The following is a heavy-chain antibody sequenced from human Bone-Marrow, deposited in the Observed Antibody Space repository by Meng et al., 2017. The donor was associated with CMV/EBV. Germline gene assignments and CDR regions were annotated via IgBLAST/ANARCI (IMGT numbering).Heavy chain of an antibody. V-gene: IGHV3-30*18. CDR2: ISYDGSNT. D-gene: IGHD3-3*01. CDR3: AKNGYFGVITPYDALDI. J-gene: IGHJ3*02. CDR1: GFTFSDHY. Sequence: GESLKISCAASGFTFSDHYMDWVRQAPGKGLEWVAVISYDGSNTYYVDSVKGRFTLSRDNSRNTLYLQMNSLRVEDTAVYYCAKNGYFGVITPYDALDIWGQGTMVTVSS.